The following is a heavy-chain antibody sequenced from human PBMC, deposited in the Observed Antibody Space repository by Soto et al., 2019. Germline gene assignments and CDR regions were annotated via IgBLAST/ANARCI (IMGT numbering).Heavy chain of an antibody. V-gene: IGHV1-69*01. D-gene: IGHD5-18*01. CDR1: GDPSSYSA. Sequence: QVQVVQSGAEVRKPGSSVRVSCTASGDPSSYSAIGWLRQAPGQGLEWMGGINPNFGSAIYAEKFQGRATITAHYMELNDLRSEDTAIYFCATYYTAVVYFGNWGEGNQVTVSS. J-gene: IGHJ4*02. CDR3: ATYYTAVVYFGN. CDR2: INPNFGSA.